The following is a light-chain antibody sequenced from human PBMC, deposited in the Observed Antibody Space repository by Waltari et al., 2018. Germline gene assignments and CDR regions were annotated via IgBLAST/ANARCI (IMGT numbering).Light chain of an antibody. J-gene: IGLJ2*01. CDR3: CSYAGSFLVV. Sequence: QSALTQPRSVSGSPGQSVTISCTGTSSDVGGYNYVSWYQQHPGKAPKLMIYDVRKRPSGVPDRFSGSKSGXTASLXXSXXQAEDEADYYCCSYAGSFLVVF. V-gene: IGLV2-11*01. CDR2: DVR. CDR1: SSDVGGYNY.